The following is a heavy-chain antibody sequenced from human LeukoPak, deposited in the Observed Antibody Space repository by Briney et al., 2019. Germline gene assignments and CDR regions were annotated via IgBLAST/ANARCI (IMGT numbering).Heavy chain of an antibody. CDR3: ARDLRKGRYFDY. V-gene: IGHV3-30*03. J-gene: IGHJ4*02. CDR2: ISSDGSNK. CDR1: GFTFSNYA. Sequence: GGSLRLSCAASGFTFSNYAMHWVRQAPGKGLEWVALISSDGSNKDYADSVKGRFTISRDNSKNTLYVQMDSLRAEDTAVYYCARDLRKGRYFDYWGQGTLVTVSS. D-gene: IGHD3-10*01.